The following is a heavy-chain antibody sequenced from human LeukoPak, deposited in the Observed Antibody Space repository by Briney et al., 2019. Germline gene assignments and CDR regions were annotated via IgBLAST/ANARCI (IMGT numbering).Heavy chain of an antibody. V-gene: IGHV1-2*04. J-gene: IGHJ4*02. CDR2: INPNSGGT. Sequence: ASVKVSCKASGYTFTGYYIHWVRQAPGQGLEWMGRINPNSGGTNHAQKFQGWVTMTRDTSISTAYMELSRLTSDDTAVYYCARRKGEPSIFDYWGQGTLVTVSS. CDR1: GYTFTGYY. D-gene: IGHD3-16*01. CDR3: ARRKGEPSIFDY.